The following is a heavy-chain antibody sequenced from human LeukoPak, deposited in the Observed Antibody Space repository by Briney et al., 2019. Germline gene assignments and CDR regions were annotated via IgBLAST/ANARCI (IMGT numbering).Heavy chain of an antibody. CDR2: ISGGGPT. V-gene: IGHV3-66*01. D-gene: IGHD3-22*01. Sequence: GGSLRLSCAASGFTVSSSYMSWVRQASGKGLEWVSVISGGGPTYYADFVRGRFTISRDNSKNTLYLQMNNLRAEDTAVCYCARRGRDYYDQPTSLYWGQGTLVTVSS. CDR3: ARRGRDYYDQPTSLY. J-gene: IGHJ4*02. CDR1: GFTVSSSY.